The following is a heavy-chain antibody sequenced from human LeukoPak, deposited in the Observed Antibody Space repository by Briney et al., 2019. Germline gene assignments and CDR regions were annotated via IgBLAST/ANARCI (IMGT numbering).Heavy chain of an antibody. J-gene: IGHJ4*02. V-gene: IGHV3-23*01. CDR1: GFTFSSYA. Sequence: GGSLRLSCAASGFTFSSYAISWVRQAPGKGLEWVSAISGSGGSTYYADSVKGRFTISRDNSKNTLYLQMKSLRAEDTAVYYCARELEIAVAGTLGYWGQGTLVTVSS. CDR3: ARELEIAVAGTLGY. D-gene: IGHD6-19*01. CDR2: ISGSGGST.